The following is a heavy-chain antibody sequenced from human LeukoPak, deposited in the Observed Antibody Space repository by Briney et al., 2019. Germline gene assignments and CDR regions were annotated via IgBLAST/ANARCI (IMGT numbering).Heavy chain of an antibody. V-gene: IGHV3-23*01. CDR3: AEEAGTTYPTFDY. CDR2: ISDTGDST. CDR1: GYISKNYV. Sequence: ESGGPLSLSCAASGYISKNYVMRCAREAPGKALEWVASISDTGDSTYYADSVKGRFTISRDNSKNTLYWQMSSLRAEDTAVYYCAEEAGTTYPTFDYWGQGTLVTVS. D-gene: IGHD1-7*01. J-gene: IGHJ4*02.